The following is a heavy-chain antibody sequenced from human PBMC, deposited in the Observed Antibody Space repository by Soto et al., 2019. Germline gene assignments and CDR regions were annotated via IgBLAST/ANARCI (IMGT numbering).Heavy chain of an antibody. D-gene: IGHD3-3*01. CDR1: GGSFKSGSYS. V-gene: IGHV4-61*01. CDR2: VYHTGRT. J-gene: IGHJ4*02. Sequence: SETLSLTCTVSGGSFKSGSYSWSWIRQPPGKGLEWIGYVYHTGRTSYNPSLKSRVSISMGTSKNQFSLNLDSVTAADTAVYFCARDFAYFESWGQGNLVTVSS. CDR3: ARDFAYFES.